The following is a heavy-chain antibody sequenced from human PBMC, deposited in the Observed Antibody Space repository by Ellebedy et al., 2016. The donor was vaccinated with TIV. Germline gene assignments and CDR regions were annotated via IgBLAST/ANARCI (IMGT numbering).Heavy chain of an antibody. V-gene: IGHV3-11*01. CDR2: ISSAGATI. Sequence: PGGSLRLSCAASGFTFRDYYMSRIRKAQGKGLEWVSFISSAGATIKYADSVKGRFTISRDNAENSLYLQMNSLRAEDTAVYFCARLGVKAAAGASDYWGQGTLVIVSS. J-gene: IGHJ4*02. CDR1: GFTFRDYY. D-gene: IGHD6-13*01. CDR3: ARLGVKAAAGASDY.